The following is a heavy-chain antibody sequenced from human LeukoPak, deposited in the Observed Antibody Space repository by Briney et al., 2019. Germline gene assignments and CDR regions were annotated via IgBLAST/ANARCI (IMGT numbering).Heavy chain of an antibody. CDR2: INPNSGGT. D-gene: IGHD1-26*01. CDR1: GYTFTGYY. J-gene: IGHJ6*03. Sequence: GASVKVSCKASGYTFTGYYMHWVRQAPGQGLEWMGWINPNSGGTNYAQKFQGRVTMTRDTSISTAYMELSRRRSDDTAVYYCARVLPRSGSYPYHYYYMDVWGKGTTVTVSS. CDR3: ARVLPRSGSYPYHYYYMDV. V-gene: IGHV1-2*02.